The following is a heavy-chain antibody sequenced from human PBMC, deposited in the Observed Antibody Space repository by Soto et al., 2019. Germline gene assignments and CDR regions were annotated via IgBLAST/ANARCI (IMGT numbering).Heavy chain of an antibody. CDR3: AHKGGRGAGMDV. J-gene: IGHJ6*02. D-gene: IGHD2-15*01. CDR2: IYWDNDK. V-gene: IGHV2-5*02. Sequence: QITLKESGPTLVKPTQTLTLTCTFSGFSVSTSGVGVAWIRQSPGKALEWLALIYWDNDKRYSPFLQSRVTITKDTSKTQVVLIMTNMDPVDTATYYCAHKGGRGAGMDVWGQGTTVTVSS. CDR1: GFSVSTSGVG.